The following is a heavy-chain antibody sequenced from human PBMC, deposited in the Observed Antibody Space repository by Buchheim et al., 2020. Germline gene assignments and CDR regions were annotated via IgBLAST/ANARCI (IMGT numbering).Heavy chain of an antibody. Sequence: QVQLVESGGGVVQPGTSLRLSCAASGFTFNNYAMHWVRQAPGKGLEWVAVLSYDGTIKYYAESVKGRFTISRDNSKSTLYLQMNSLRIEDTAVYFCARDWSWNCEYWGQGTL. J-gene: IGHJ4*02. V-gene: IGHV3-30-3*01. CDR2: LSYDGTIK. D-gene: IGHD1-1*01. CDR3: ARDWSWNCEY. CDR1: GFTFNNYA.